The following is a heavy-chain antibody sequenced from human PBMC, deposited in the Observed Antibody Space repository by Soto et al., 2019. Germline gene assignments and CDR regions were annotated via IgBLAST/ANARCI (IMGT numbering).Heavy chain of an antibody. J-gene: IGHJ5*02. CDR2: IYYSGST. CDR3: AGLVAATRGWFDP. V-gene: IGHV4-39*01. D-gene: IGHD2-15*01. CDR1: GGSISSSSYY. Sequence: SSETLSLTCTVSGGSISSSSYYWGWIRQPPGKGLEWIGSIYYSGSTYYNPSLKSRVTISVDTSKNQFSLKLSSVTAADTAMYYCAGLVAATRGWFDPWGQGTLVTVSS.